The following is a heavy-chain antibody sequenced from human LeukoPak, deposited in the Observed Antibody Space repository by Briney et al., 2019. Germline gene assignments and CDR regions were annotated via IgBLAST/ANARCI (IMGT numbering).Heavy chain of an antibody. V-gene: IGHV1-18*01. CDR1: GYTFTSYG. Sequence: ASVKVSCKASGYTFTSYGISWVRQAPGQGLEWMGWISAYNGNTNYAQKLQGRVTMTTDTSTSTAYMELRSLRSDDTAVYYCARGHYDILTGFGAGGFDPWGQGTLVTVSS. CDR2: ISAYNGNT. CDR3: ARGHYDILTGFGAGGFDP. J-gene: IGHJ5*02. D-gene: IGHD3-9*01.